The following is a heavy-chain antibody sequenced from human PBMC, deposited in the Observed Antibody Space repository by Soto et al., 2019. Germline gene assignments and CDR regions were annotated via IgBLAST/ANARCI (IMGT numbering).Heavy chain of an antibody. D-gene: IGHD6-19*01. Sequence: SETLSLTCAVSGGSISSSNWWSWVRQPPGEGVEGIGEIYHSGSTNYNPSLKSRVTISVDKSKNQFSLMLSSVTAADTAVYYCARAPVAVAVTNFDYWGQGTLVTVSS. CDR3: ARAPVAVAVTNFDY. CDR1: GGSISSSNW. V-gene: IGHV4-4*02. CDR2: IYHSGST. J-gene: IGHJ4*02.